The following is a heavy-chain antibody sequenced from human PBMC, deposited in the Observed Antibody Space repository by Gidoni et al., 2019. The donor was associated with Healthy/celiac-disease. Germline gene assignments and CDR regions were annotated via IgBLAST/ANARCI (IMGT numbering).Heavy chain of an antibody. CDR3: ARDGRITMIVVAPFDY. CDR1: GFTFSSYS. D-gene: IGHD3-22*01. J-gene: IGHJ4*02. Sequence: EVQLVESGGGLVQPGGSLRLSCAASGFTFSSYSMNWVRQAPGKGLEWVSYISSSSSTIYYADSVKGRFTISRDNAKNSLYLQMNSLRAEDTAVYYCARDGRITMIVVAPFDYWGQGTLVTVSS. CDR2: ISSSSSTI. V-gene: IGHV3-48*01.